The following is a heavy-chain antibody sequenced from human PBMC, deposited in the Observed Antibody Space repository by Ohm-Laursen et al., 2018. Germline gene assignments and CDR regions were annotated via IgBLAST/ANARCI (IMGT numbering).Heavy chain of an antibody. Sequence: SLRLSCAASGFIFSNYWMTWVRQSPGKGLEWVANIRKDGGETYYVDSVEGRFTISRDNAKNSLYLQMDSLRAEDTAVYYCARGRLASTKNPGMDVWGQGTTVTVSS. V-gene: IGHV3-7*01. D-gene: IGHD5-24*01. CDR1: GFIFSNYW. CDR3: ARGRLASTKNPGMDV. CDR2: IRKDGGET. J-gene: IGHJ6*02.